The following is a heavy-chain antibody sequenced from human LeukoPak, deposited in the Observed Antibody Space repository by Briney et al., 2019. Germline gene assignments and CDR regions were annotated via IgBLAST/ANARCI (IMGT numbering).Heavy chain of an antibody. V-gene: IGHV6-1*01. D-gene: IGHD2-2*01. Sequence: SQTLSLTCAISGDSVSSNSVTWNWIRQALSRGLEWLGRTYYRSTWYNDYAVSVRGRITVNPDTSKNQFSLHLNSVTPKDTAVYYCARRLTQYDCFDPWGQGILVTVSS. CDR2: TYYRSTWYN. CDR1: GDSVSSNSVT. CDR3: ARRLTQYDCFDP. J-gene: IGHJ5*02.